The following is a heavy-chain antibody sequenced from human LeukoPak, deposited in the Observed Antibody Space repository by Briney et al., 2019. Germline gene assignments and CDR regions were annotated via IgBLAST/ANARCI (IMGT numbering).Heavy chain of an antibody. D-gene: IGHD6-13*01. CDR3: RREMSSSTVIDP. Sequence: SETLSLTCTVSGGSISSYYWSWIRHPAGKGLEWIGRIYTSGSTTYNPSLKSRVTISVDTSKNQISLNLSPVTPADPAVYSVRREMSSSTVIDPWGQGTLVTVSS. CDR1: GGSISSYY. V-gene: IGHV4-4*07. CDR2: IYTSGST. J-gene: IGHJ5*02.